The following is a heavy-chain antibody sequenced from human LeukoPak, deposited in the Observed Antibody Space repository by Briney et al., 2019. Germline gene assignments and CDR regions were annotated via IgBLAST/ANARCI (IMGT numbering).Heavy chain of an antibody. J-gene: IGHJ4*02. CDR3: ARGANEGPYYLDY. Sequence: PSETLSLTCTVSGGSMTSYYWTWIRHSPGRGLEWIGYIYYRGTTYYNPSLKSRVTMSVDVFKKQFSLKMSSVTAADTAVYYCARGANEGPYYLDYWGQETLVTVSS. V-gene: IGHV4-59*01. D-gene: IGHD1-1*01. CDR1: GGSMTSYY. CDR2: IYYRGTT.